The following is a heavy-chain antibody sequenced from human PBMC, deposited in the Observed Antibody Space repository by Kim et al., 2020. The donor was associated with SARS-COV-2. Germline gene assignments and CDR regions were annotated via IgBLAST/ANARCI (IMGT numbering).Heavy chain of an antibody. CDR1: GYFISSGYY. CDR2: IHHSGST. V-gene: IGHV4-38-2*01. D-gene: IGHD3-22*01. CDR3: TSKYYYDTSGFYYADW. Sequence: SETLSLTCAVSGYFISSGYYWGWIRQPPGKGLEWIGSIHHSGSTYYNPSLKSRVGISIDTSKNQFSLRLNSVAAADTAVYYCTSKYYYDTSGFYYADWWGQGTLVTVSS. J-gene: IGHJ1*01.